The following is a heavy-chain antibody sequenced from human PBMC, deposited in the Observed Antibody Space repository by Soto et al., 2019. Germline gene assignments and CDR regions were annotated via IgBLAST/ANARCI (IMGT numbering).Heavy chain of an antibody. CDR3: ANFLWRIGSKGAGTHYDYYGMDV. CDR2: ISYDGSNK. CDR1: GFTFSSYG. Sequence: LRLSCAASGFTFSSYGMHWVRQAPGKGLEWGAVISYDGSNKYYADSVKGRFTISRDNSKNTLYLQMNSLRAEDTAVYYCANFLWRIGSKGAGTHYDYYGMDVWGKGTTVTVCS. J-gene: IGHJ6*04. D-gene: IGHD6-19*01. V-gene: IGHV3-30*18.